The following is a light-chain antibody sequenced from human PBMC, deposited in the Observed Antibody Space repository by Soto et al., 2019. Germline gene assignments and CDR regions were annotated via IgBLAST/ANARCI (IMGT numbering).Light chain of an antibody. Sequence: AIXXTQSPSSFSASTGDRVTITCRASQGISSYLAWYQQKPGKAPKLLIYAASTLQSGVPSRFSGSGSGTDFTLTISCLQSEDFATYYCQQYYSYLPLTFGGGTKVEIK. J-gene: IGKJ4*01. CDR3: QQYYSYLPLT. CDR1: QGISSY. V-gene: IGKV1-8*01. CDR2: AAS.